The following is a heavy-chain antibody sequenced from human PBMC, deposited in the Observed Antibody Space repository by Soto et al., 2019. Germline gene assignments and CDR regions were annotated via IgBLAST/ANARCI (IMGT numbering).Heavy chain of an antibody. CDR2: IKQDGSEK. V-gene: IGHV3-7*01. J-gene: IGHJ4*02. Sequence: EVQLVESGGALVQPGGSLRLACAASGFTVSRYWMTWVRQAPGKGLEWVANIKQDGSEKYYVDSVKGRFTISRDNTKNSVYLQMNSLRAEDTAVYYCARARIDYWGQGTLVTVSS. CDR3: ARARIDY. CDR1: GFTVSRYW.